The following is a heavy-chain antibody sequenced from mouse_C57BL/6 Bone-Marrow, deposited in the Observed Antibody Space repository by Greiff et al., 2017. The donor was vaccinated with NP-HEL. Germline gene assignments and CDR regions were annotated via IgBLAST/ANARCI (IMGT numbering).Heavy chain of an antibody. V-gene: IGHV1-81*01. CDR3: ARLGSIGTFDY. Sequence: VKLMESGAELARPGASVKLSCKASGYTFTSYGISWVKQRTGQGLEWIGEIYPRSGNTYYNEKFKGKATLTADKSSSTAYMELRSLTSEDSAVYFCARLGSIGTFDYWGQGTTLTVSS. J-gene: IGHJ2*01. D-gene: IGHD4-1*02. CDR1: GYTFTSYG. CDR2: IYPRSGNT.